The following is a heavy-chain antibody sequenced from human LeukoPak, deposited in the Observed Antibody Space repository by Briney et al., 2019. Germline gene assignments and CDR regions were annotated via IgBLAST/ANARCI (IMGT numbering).Heavy chain of an antibody. CDR1: GGSFTDYS. J-gene: IGHJ5*02. CDR3: ARMFRSSWYINWFDP. D-gene: IGHD6-13*01. CDR2: IYTSETT. Sequence: PSETLSLTCAVYGGSFTDYSWSWIRQPAGKGLEWIGRIYTSETTNYNPSTNYNPSLKSRVTISRDTSKNQFSLKLNFVTAADTAMYYCARMFRSSWYINWFDPWGQGTLVTVSS. V-gene: IGHV4-59*08.